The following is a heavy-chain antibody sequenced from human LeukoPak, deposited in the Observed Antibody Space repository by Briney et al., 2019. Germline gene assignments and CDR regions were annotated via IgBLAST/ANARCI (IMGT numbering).Heavy chain of an antibody. CDR2: ISSSSSYT. CDR3: ARDRGNDY. V-gene: IGHV3-11*05. D-gene: IGHD3-10*01. J-gene: IGHJ4*02. Sequence: PGGSLRLSCAASGFTLSDYYMSWIRPAPGEGLEWVSYISSSSSYTNYADSVKGRFTISRDNAKNSLYLQMNSLRAEDTAVYYCARDRGNDYWGQGTLVTVSS. CDR1: GFTLSDYY.